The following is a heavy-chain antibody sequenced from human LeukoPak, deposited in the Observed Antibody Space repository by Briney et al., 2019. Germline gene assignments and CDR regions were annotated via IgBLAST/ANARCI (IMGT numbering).Heavy chain of an antibody. Sequence: TSETLSLTCAVYGGSFSGYYWSWIRRPPGKGLEWIGEINHSGSTNYNPSLKSRVTISVDTSKNQFSLKLSSVTAADTAVYYCARLQLLWFGELTPYFDYWGQGTLVTVSS. CDR1: GGSFSGYY. J-gene: IGHJ4*02. CDR3: ARLQLLWFGELTPYFDY. D-gene: IGHD3-10*01. V-gene: IGHV4-34*01. CDR2: INHSGST.